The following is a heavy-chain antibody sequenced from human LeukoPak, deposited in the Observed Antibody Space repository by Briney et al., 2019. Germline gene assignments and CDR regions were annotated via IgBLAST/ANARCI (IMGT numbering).Heavy chain of an antibody. V-gene: IGHV4-59*01. CDR2: IYYSGST. J-gene: IGHJ6*02. CDR3: APGDGHYDSPYGMDV. D-gene: IGHD3-3*01. CDR1: GGSISSYY. Sequence: SETLSLTCTVSGGSISSYYWSWIRQPPGKGLEWIGYIYYSGSTNYNPSLKSRVTISVDTSKNQFSLKLSSVTAADTAVYYCAPGDGHYDSPYGMDVWGQGTTVTVSS.